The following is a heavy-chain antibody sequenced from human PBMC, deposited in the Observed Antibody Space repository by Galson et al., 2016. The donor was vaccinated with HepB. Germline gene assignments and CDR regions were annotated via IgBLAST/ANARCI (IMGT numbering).Heavy chain of an antibody. J-gene: IGHJ6*02. CDR2: IQRDGSEK. CDR3: VKFYMYNVDV. CDR1: GFSISSYW. Sequence: SLRLSCAASGFSISSYWMGWVRQAPGKGLQWVANIQRDGSEKYYVDSLKGRFTISRDNAKNSVYLEMNSLRAEDTAVYYCVKFYMYNVDVWGQGTTVTVSS. V-gene: IGHV3-7*01. D-gene: IGHD1-1*01.